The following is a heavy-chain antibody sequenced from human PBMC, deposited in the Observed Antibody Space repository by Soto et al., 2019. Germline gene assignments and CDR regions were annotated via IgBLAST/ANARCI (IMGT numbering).Heavy chain of an antibody. Sequence: PSETLSLTCTVSGGSISSGDYYWSRIRQPPGKGLEWIGYIYYSGSTYYNPSLKSRVTISVDTSKNQFSLKLSSVTAADTAVYYCARDLSIPGGMDVWGQGTTVTVSS. J-gene: IGHJ6*02. CDR2: IYYSGST. V-gene: IGHV4-30-4*01. CDR3: ARDLSIPGGMDV. D-gene: IGHD2-21*01. CDR1: GGSISSGDYY.